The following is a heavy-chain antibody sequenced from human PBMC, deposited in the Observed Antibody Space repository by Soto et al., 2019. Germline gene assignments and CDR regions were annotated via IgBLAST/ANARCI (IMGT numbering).Heavy chain of an antibody. J-gene: IGHJ4*02. V-gene: IGHV1-3*01. Sequence: VQLVQSGAEVKKPGASVKVSCKASGYTFTSYAMHWVRQAPGQRLEWMGWINAGNGNTKYSQKFQGRVTITRDTSASTAYMELSSLRSEDTAVYYCARSIVVVTAGDYWGQGTLVTVSS. CDR3: ARSIVVVTAGDY. CDR2: INAGNGNT. CDR1: GYTFTSYA. D-gene: IGHD2-21*02.